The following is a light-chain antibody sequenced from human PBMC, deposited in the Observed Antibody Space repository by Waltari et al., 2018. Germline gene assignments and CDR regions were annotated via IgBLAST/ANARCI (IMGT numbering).Light chain of an antibody. Sequence: IQMTQSPSALSASVGDRVTISCRASQNIYSNLAWYQQKPGKAPKLLIYAASSLQSGIPSRFSGSGSGTDFTLTISSLQPEDSAAYYCQHYYDNPYSSGQGTKVEIK. CDR2: AAS. J-gene: IGKJ2*03. V-gene: IGKV1-6*01. CDR1: QNIYSN. CDR3: QHYYDNPYS.